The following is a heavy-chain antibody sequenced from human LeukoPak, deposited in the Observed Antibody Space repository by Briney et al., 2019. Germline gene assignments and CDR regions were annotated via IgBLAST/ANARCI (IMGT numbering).Heavy chain of an antibody. CDR1: GGSFSGYY. D-gene: IGHD3-22*01. CDR2: INHSGST. J-gene: IGHJ4*02. V-gene: IGHV4-34*01. CDR3: AREYPFGYYDSSGYYYHRIYFDY. Sequence: PSETLSLTCAVYGGSFSGYYWSWIRQPPGKGLEWIGEINHSGSTNYNPSLKSRVTISVDTSKNQFSLKLSSVTAADTAVYYCAREYPFGYYDSSGYYYHRIYFDYWGQGTLVTVSS.